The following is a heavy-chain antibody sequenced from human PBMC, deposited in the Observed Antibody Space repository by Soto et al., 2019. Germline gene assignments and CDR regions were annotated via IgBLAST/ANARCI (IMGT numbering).Heavy chain of an antibody. D-gene: IGHD3-3*01. CDR3: AKDKDYDFWSGYYFSGSSSGYYGMDV. CDR1: GFTFSSYG. J-gene: IGHJ6*02. CDR2: ISYDGSNK. Sequence: QVQLVESGGGVVQPGRSLRLSCAASGFTFSSYGMHWVRQAPGKGLEWVAVISYDGSNKYYADSVKGRFTISRDNSKNPLYLQSNSLRADDTAVYYCAKDKDYDFWSGYYFSGSSSGYYGMDVWCQGTTVTVSS. V-gene: IGHV3-30*18.